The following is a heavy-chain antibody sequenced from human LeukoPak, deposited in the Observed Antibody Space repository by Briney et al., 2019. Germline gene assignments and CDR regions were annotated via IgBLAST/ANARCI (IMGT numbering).Heavy chain of an antibody. V-gene: IGHV3-30*03. Sequence: PGGSLRLSCVVSGFTLSSHGMHWVRQAPGKGLEWVAVISYDGGKKSYADSVKGRFTISRDNSKNTLYLQMDSLRPEDTAIYYCAREGYYGSGSPPSLYFDYWGQGTLVTVSS. CDR3: AREGYYGSGSPPSLYFDY. D-gene: IGHD3-10*01. CDR1: GFTLSSHG. CDR2: ISYDGGKK. J-gene: IGHJ4*02.